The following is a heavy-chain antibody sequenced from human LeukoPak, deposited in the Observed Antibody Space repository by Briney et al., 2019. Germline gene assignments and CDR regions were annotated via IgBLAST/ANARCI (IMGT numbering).Heavy chain of an antibody. CDR2: IIPIFGTA. CDR3: ARDTRHRYCSSTSCYRGWLDP. CDR1: GGTFSSYA. Sequence: GASVKVSCKASGGTFSSYAISWVRQAPGQGLEWMGGIIPIFGTANYAQKFQGRVTITADESTRTDYMELSSLRSEDTAVYYCARDTRHRYCSSTSCYRGWLDPWGQGTLVTVSS. D-gene: IGHD2-2*01. V-gene: IGHV1-69*13. J-gene: IGHJ5*02.